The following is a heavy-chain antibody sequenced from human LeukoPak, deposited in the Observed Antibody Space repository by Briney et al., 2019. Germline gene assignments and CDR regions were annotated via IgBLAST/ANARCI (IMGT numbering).Heavy chain of an antibody. J-gene: IGHJ4*02. CDR3: ARWDSGSYFLDY. Sequence: SETLSLTCTVSGGSVSSYYWNWVRQPPGKGLEWIGYIYYIGSTNYNPSLKSRVTIPIDTSKNQFSLKPNSVTAEDTAVYYCARWDSGSYFLDYWGQGTLVTVSS. V-gene: IGHV4-59*02. CDR2: IYYIGST. D-gene: IGHD1-26*01. CDR1: GGSVSSYY.